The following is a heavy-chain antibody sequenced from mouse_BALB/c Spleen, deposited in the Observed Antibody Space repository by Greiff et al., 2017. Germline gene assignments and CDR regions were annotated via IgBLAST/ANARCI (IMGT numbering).Heavy chain of an antibody. CDR1: GFSLTSYG. CDR2: IWAGGST. J-gene: IGHJ4*01. D-gene: IGHD2-1*01. CDR3: AREENLLDAMDY. V-gene: IGHV2-9*02. Sequence: VQVVESGPGLVAPSQSLSITCTVSGFSLTSYGVHWVRQPPGKGLEWLGVIWAGGSTNYNSPLMSRLSISKDNSKSQVFLKMNSLQTDDTAMYYCAREENLLDAMDYWGQGTSVTVSS.